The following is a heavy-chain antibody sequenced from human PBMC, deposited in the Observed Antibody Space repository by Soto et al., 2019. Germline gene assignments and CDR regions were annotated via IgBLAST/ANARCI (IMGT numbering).Heavy chain of an antibody. J-gene: IGHJ4*02. CDR2: LYSGGST. V-gene: IGHV3-66*01. D-gene: IGHD3-16*01. CDR1: GFTVSTNY. CDR3: ARVSGGGFDY. Sequence: EVQLVESGGGLVQPGGSLRLSCAASGFTVSTNYMSWVRQAPGKGLEWVSVLYSGGSTSYADSVKGRFTISRDNSKNTLFLKMSSLRAEDTAVYYCARVSGGGFDYWCRGTLVTVSS.